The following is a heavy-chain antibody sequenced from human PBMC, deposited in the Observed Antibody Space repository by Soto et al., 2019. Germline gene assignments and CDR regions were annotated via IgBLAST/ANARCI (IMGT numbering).Heavy chain of an antibody. CDR3: AKVDQTTVVTQLDY. V-gene: IGHV3-30*18. CDR1: GFTFSSYG. CDR2: ISYDGSNK. Sequence: QVQLVESGGGVVQPGRSLRLSCESSGFTFSSYGMHWVRQAPGKGLEWVAVISYDGSNKYYADSVKGRFTISRDNSKNTLYLQMNSLRAEDTAVYYCAKVDQTTVVTQLDYWGQGTLVTVSS. J-gene: IGHJ4*02. D-gene: IGHD4-17*01.